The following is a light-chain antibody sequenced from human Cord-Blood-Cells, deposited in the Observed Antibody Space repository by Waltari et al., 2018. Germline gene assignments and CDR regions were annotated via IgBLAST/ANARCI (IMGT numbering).Light chain of an antibody. CDR3: SSYAGSNNVV. J-gene: IGLJ2*01. V-gene: IGLV2-8*01. CDR1: SSDVAGYNY. Sequence: QSALTQPPSASGSPGQSVTISCTGTSSDVAGYNYVSWYQQHPGNAPKLMIYEVSKRPSGVPDRFSGSKSGNTASLTVSGLQAEDEADYYCSSYAGSNNVVFGGGTKLTVL. CDR2: EVS.